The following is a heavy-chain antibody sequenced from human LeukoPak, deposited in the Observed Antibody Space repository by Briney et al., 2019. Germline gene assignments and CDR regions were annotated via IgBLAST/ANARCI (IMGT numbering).Heavy chain of an antibody. CDR1: GFTFSTYW. J-gene: IGHJ4*02. V-gene: IGHV3-74*03. CDR3: ARASTTVPHLLDY. Sequence: GGSLRLSCAASGFTFSTYWMHWVRQAPGKGLLWVSAISGDGTSTKYADSVKGRFTISRDNARHTLYLQMNSLRAEDTAVYYCARASTTVPHLLDYWGQGTLVTVSS. D-gene: IGHD4-17*01. CDR2: ISGDGTST.